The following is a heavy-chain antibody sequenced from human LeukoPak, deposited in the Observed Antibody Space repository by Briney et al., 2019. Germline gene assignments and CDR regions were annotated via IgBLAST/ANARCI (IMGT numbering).Heavy chain of an antibody. Sequence: SETLSLTCTVSGGSISSGTYYWGWIRRPPGKGLEWIASIYYSGDTYYNPSLKSRVTISVDTSKNQFSLKLSSVTAADTAVYYCARERDFFDSSTYYCPYFDYWGQGTLVTVSS. D-gene: IGHD3-22*01. CDR3: ARERDFFDSSTYYCPYFDY. J-gene: IGHJ4*02. CDR2: IYYSGDT. CDR1: GGSISSGTYY. V-gene: IGHV4-39*07.